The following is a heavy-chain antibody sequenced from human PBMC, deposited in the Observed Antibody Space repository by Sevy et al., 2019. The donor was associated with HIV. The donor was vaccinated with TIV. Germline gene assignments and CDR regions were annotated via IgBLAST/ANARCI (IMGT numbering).Heavy chain of an antibody. D-gene: IGHD2-2*01. V-gene: IGHV3-48*02. CDR1: GFTFSSYS. CDR2: ISSSSSPI. J-gene: IGHJ6*02. CDR3: ARLQYCSSSSCYYYYFGMDV. Sequence: GGSLRLSCAASGFTFSSYSMNWVRQAPGKGLEWVSYISSSSSPIYYADSVKDRFTISRDNAKNSMYLQMISLRDEDTAVYYCARLQYCSSSSCYYYYFGMDVWGQGTTVTVSS.